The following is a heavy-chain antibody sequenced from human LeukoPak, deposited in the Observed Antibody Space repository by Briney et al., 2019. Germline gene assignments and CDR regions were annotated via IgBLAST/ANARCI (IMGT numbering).Heavy chain of an antibody. CDR2: IYYSGST. V-gene: IGHV4-59*01. J-gene: IGHJ4*02. CDR1: GGSISSYY. Sequence: SETLSLTCTVSGGSISSYYWSWIRQPPGKGLEWIGYIYYSGSTNYNPSLKSRVTISVDTSKNQFSLKLSSVTAADTAVYYCVRDASSSSYGYYYFDYWGQGTLVTVSS. D-gene: IGHD5-18*01. CDR3: VRDASSSSYGYYYFDY.